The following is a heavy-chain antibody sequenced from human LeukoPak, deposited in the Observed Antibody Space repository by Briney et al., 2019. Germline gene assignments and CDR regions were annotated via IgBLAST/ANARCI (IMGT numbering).Heavy chain of an antibody. CDR2: IYYSGST. CDR1: GGSISSYY. D-gene: IGHD6-13*01. J-gene: IGHJ4*02. CDR3: ARDRYSSSHFDY. V-gene: IGHV4-59*01. Sequence: PSETLSLTCTVSGGSISSYYWSWIRQPPGKGLEWIGYIYYSGSTNYNPSLKSRVTISVDTSKYQFSLKLSSVTAADTAVYYCARDRYSSSHFDYWGQGTLVTVSS.